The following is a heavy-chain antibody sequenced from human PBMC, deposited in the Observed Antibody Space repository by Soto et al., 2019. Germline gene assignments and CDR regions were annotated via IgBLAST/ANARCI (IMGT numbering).Heavy chain of an antibody. CDR3: AAYSHKGY. CDR1: GFTVSNNY. J-gene: IGHJ4*02. D-gene: IGHD3-16*01. Sequence: EEQRVESGGDLVQPGGSLRLSCAASGFTVSNNYMSWVRQAPGKGLEWVSLIYSGGSTYYADSVKGRFTISRDSSQNTLYLQMHSLRAEDTAMYYCAAYSHKGYWGQGTLVTVSS. V-gene: IGHV3-66*01. CDR2: IYSGGST.